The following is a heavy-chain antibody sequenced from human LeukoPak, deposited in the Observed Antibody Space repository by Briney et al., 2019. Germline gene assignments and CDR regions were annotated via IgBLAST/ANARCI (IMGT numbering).Heavy chain of an antibody. CDR2: ISDDSSDI. D-gene: IGHD2-2*01. CDR3: ARDTFQPGLIDS. CDR1: GFTFSLYA. Sequence: GRSLRLSCAASGFTFSLYAMNWVRRAPGKGLEWVSYISDDSSDIHYAGSVRGRFTISRDDARKTLYLQLSSLRVEDTAVYYCARDTFQPGLIDSWGQGTLVTVSS. V-gene: IGHV3-21*05. J-gene: IGHJ4*02.